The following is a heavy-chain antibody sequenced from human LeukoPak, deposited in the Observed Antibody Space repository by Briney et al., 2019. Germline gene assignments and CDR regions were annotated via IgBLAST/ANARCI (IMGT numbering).Heavy chain of an antibody. CDR2: ISGSGGST. Sequence: GGSLRLSCAASGFTFSNYAMNWVRQAPGKGLEWVSAISGSGGSTYYADSVKGRFSISRDNSKNTLYLQMNSLRAEDTAVYYCAKLNSNFALGWFDPWGQGTLVTVSS. D-gene: IGHD4-11*01. J-gene: IGHJ5*02. CDR1: GFTFSNYA. CDR3: AKLNSNFALGWFDP. V-gene: IGHV3-23*01.